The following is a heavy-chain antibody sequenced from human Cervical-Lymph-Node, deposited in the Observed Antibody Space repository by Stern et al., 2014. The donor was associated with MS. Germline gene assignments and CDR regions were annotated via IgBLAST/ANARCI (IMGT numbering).Heavy chain of an antibody. CDR1: GYTFTSLG. D-gene: IGHD6-13*01. Sequence: MQLVESGTEVKKPGASVKVSCKTSGYTFTSLGISWVRQAPGQGLEWMGWITTHNGNTDYAQKVQDRVTLTTDTSTNIAYMELRSLRSDDTAVYYCARSSSWYFDYWGQGTLVAVSS. CDR2: ITTHNGNT. V-gene: IGHV1-18*01. J-gene: IGHJ4*02. CDR3: ARSSSWYFDY.